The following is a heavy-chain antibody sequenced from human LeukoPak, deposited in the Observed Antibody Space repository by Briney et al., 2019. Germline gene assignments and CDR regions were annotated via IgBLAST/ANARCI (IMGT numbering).Heavy chain of an antibody. Sequence: GGSLRLSCAASGFTFSSYSMNWVRQAPGKGLEWVSSISSSSSYIYYADSVKGRFTISRNNAKNSLYLQMNSLRAEDTAVYYCARGGSGYSIDYWGQGTLVTVSS. CDR1: GFTFSSYS. CDR3: ARGGSGYSIDY. J-gene: IGHJ4*02. D-gene: IGHD3-3*01. V-gene: IGHV3-21*01. CDR2: ISSSSSYI.